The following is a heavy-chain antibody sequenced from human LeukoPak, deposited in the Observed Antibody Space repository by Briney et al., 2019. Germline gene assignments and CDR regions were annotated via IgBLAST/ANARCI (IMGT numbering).Heavy chain of an antibody. CDR1: GFTFSDYT. CDR2: ISRSSSYI. Sequence: GGSLRLSCAASGFTFSDYTMDWVRRAPGKGLEWVSSISRSSSYIYYVDSVKGRFTISRDNAKNSLYLQMNSLRAEDTAVYYCARDLAAAGTVDYWGQGTLVTVSS. J-gene: IGHJ4*02. V-gene: IGHV3-21*01. CDR3: ARDLAAAGTVDY. D-gene: IGHD6-13*01.